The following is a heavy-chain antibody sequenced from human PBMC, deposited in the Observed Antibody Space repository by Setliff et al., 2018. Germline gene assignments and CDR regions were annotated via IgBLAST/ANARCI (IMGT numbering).Heavy chain of an antibody. Sequence: PSETLSLTCTVSGDSISNYYWNWIRQPAGKGLEWIGRIYVTESTKYNPSLKSRVTISVDTSKNQFSLMLTSVTAADTAVYYCARQSGSGSSPYFDFWGQGTLVTVSS. CDR2: IYVTEST. J-gene: IGHJ4*02. D-gene: IGHD3-10*01. CDR3: ARQSGSGSSPYFDF. V-gene: IGHV4-4*07. CDR1: GDSISNYY.